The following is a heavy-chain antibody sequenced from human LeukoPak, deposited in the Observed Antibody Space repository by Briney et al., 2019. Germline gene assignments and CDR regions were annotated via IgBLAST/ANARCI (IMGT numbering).Heavy chain of an antibody. D-gene: IGHD6-13*01. CDR3: ARGWSSSHDAFDI. Sequence: SETLSLTCAASGGSISSGGYSWSWIRQPPGKGLEWIGYIYHSGSTYYNPSLKSRVTISVDRSKNQFSLKLSSVTAADTAVYYCARGWSSSHDAFDIWGQGTMVTVSS. CDR2: IYHSGST. V-gene: IGHV4-30-2*01. J-gene: IGHJ3*02. CDR1: GGSISSGGYS.